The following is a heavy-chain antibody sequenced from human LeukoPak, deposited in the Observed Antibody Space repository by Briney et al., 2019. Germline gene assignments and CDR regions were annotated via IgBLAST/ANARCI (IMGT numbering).Heavy chain of an antibody. CDR3: ASGDPLSTIFDY. J-gene: IGHJ4*02. Sequence: GGSLRLSCAASGFTFSSYGMHWVRQAPGKGLEWVAVISYDGSNKYYADSVEGRFTISRDNSKNTLYLQMNSLRAEDTAVYYCASGDPLSTIFDYWGQGTLVTVSS. CDR2: ISYDGSNK. V-gene: IGHV3-30*03. D-gene: IGHD2-2*01. CDR1: GFTFSSYG.